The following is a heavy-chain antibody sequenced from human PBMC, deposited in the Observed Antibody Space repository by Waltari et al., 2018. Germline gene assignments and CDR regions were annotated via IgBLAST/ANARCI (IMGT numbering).Heavy chain of an antibody. J-gene: IGHJ3*01. Sequence: QEQLVESGGGVVQPGGSVGLSFVACGFRFGHSVLPWVRQAPGKGLEWVAVMAIDGSKFKQYADSVKGRFTISRDNSKYTLYLQMNSLRDEDTAVYYCAREGDSSGFAGAFDVWGQGTMVTVSS. CDR2: MAIDGSKFK. D-gene: IGHD3-22*01. CDR3: AREGDSSGFAGAFDV. CDR1: GFRFGHSV. V-gene: IGHV3-30-3*01.